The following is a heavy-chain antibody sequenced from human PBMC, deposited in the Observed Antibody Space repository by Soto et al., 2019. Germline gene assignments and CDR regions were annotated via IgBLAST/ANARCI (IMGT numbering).Heavy chain of an antibody. Sequence: QVQLVESGGGVVQPGRSLRLSCAASGFTFSSYGMHWVRQAPGKGLEWVAVIWYDGSNKYYADSVKGRLTISRDNSKNTLYLQMNSLRAEDTAVYYCARNFPVTPEPYYMDVWGKGTTVTVSS. D-gene: IGHD4-17*01. CDR3: ARNFPVTPEPYYMDV. CDR2: IWYDGSNK. J-gene: IGHJ6*03. CDR1: GFTFSSYG. V-gene: IGHV3-33*01.